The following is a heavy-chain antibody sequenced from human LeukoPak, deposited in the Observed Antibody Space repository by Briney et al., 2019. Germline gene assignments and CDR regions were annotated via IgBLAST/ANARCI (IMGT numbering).Heavy chain of an antibody. J-gene: IGHJ6*03. D-gene: IGHD1-14*01. CDR1: GFTFSFYS. CDR2: ISSSSSSSSYI. CDR3: ARGWGNHHYFYLDV. V-gene: IGHV3-21*01. Sequence: GGSLRLSCAASGFTFSFYSMNWVRQAPGKGLEWVSSISSSSSSSSYIYYADSLKGRFTISRDNAKSSLFLQMNSLRAEDTAVYFCARGWGNHHYFYLDVWGKGTTVTVSS.